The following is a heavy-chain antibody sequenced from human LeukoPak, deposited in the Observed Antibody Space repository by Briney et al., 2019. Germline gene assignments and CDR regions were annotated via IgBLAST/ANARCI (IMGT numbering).Heavy chain of an antibody. CDR3: AREVTGTGLCYYYYMDV. CDR2: IYYSGST. Sequence: PSQTLSLTCTVSGGSISSGGYYWSWIRQHPGKGLEWIGYIYYSGSTYYNPSLKSRVTISVDTSKSQFSLKLSSVTAADTAVYYCAREVTGTGLCYYYYMDVWGKGTTVTVSS. J-gene: IGHJ6*03. CDR1: GGSISSGGYY. V-gene: IGHV4-31*03. D-gene: IGHD4-17*01.